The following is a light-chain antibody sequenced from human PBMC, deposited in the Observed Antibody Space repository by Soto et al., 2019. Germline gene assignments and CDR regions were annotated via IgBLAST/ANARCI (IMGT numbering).Light chain of an antibody. Sequence: EIVVTQSPGPLSLSPGERATLSCRSSQSIRGIYLAWYQQKPGQAPRLVIYGASNRATGIPDRFSGSGSGTDFTLTISRLEPEDFAVYYCQQYGSSGTFGQGTKVDI. V-gene: IGKV3-20*01. CDR1: QSIRGIY. CDR3: QQYGSSGT. J-gene: IGKJ1*01. CDR2: GAS.